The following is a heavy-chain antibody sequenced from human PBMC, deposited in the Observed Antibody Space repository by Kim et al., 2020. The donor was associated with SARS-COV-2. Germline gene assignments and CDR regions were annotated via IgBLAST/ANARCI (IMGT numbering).Heavy chain of an antibody. D-gene: IGHD3-22*01. V-gene: IGHV3-21*01. Sequence: GGSLRLSCAASGFTFSSYSMNWVRQAPGKGLEWVSSISSSSSYIYYADSVKGRFTISRDNAKNSLYLQMNSLRAEDTAVYYCARDSGTIYDSSGYHPGAFDIWGQGTMVTVSS. CDR1: GFTFSSYS. CDR2: ISSSSSYI. J-gene: IGHJ3*02. CDR3: ARDSGTIYDSSGYHPGAFDI.